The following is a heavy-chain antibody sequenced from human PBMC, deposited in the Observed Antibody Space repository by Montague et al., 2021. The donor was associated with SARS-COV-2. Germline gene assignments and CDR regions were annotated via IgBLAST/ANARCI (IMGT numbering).Heavy chain of an antibody. Sequence: SETLSLTCTVSGGPISSYYYSWIWKPQSPGLGLIGIVYFYQSTNANSSLSLQGTITVATSKNQFSLKLSSVTVAATAVYYCARVSASWLQCDPYFDYWGQGTLVTVSS. J-gene: IGHJ4*02. CDR1: GGPISSYY. V-gene: IGHV4-59*13. D-gene: IGHD5-24*01. CDR2: VYFYQST. CDR3: ARVSASWLQCDPYFDY.